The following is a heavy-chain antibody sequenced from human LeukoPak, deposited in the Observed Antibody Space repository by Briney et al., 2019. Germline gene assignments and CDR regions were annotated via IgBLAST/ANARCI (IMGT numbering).Heavy chain of an antibody. CDR1: GGSISSYY. V-gene: IGHV4-59*08. Sequence: SETLSLTCTVSGGSISSYYWSWIRQPPGKGLEWIGYIYYSGSTNYNPSLKSRVTISVDTSKNQFSLKLSSVTAADTAVYYCARGPIGDGYNWYWYFDLWGRGTLVTVSS. CDR3: ARGPIGDGYNWYWYFDL. J-gene: IGHJ2*01. D-gene: IGHD5-24*01. CDR2: IYYSGST.